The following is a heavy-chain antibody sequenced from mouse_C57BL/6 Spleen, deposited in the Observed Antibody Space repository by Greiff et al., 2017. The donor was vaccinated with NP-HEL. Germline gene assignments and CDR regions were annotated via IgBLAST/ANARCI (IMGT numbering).Heavy chain of an antibody. Sequence: QVQLQQPGAELVRPGSSVKLSCKASGYTFTSYWMDWVKQRPGQGLEWIGNIYPSDSETNYNQKFKDKATLTVDKSSSTAYMQRSSLTSEDSAVYYCARSPYYGSTQFAYWGQGTLVTVSA. D-gene: IGHD1-1*01. CDR1: GYTFTSYW. CDR2: IYPSDSET. J-gene: IGHJ3*01. CDR3: ARSPYYGSTQFAY. V-gene: IGHV1-61*01.